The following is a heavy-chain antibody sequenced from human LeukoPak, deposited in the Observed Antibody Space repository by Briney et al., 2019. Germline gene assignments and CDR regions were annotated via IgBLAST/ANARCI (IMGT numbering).Heavy chain of an antibody. V-gene: IGHV4-39*01. J-gene: IGHJ1*01. CDR3: ARHLPSSSGFKWYFQH. Sequence: SETLSLTCTVSGGSINSSSYYWGWIRQPPGKGLEWIGSIYYSGSTYYNPSLKSRVTISVDTSKNQFSLKLSSVTAADTAVYYCARHLPSSSGFKWYFQHWGQGTLVTVSS. CDR1: GGSINSSSYY. D-gene: IGHD3-22*01. CDR2: IYYSGST.